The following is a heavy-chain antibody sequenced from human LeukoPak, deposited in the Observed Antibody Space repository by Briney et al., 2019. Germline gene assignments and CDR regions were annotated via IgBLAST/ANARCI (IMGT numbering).Heavy chain of an antibody. V-gene: IGHV1-2*02. CDR3: ARGWGYDSRGQNWLDP. CDR2: INPNSGGT. J-gene: IGHJ5*02. Sequence: ASVKVSCKASGYTFTTQYIHWVRQATGQGLEWMGWINPNSGGTNYAQKFLGRVTMTRDTFISTAYMDLSRLKSDDTAVYYCARGWGYDSRGQNWLDPWGQGTLVIVSS. CDR1: GYTFTTQY. D-gene: IGHD3-22*01.